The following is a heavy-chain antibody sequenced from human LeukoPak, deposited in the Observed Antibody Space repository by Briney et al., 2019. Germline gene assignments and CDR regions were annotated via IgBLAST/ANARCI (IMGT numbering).Heavy chain of an antibody. V-gene: IGHV3-53*01. J-gene: IGHJ4*02. CDR3: ARDTGAMAARFFDN. D-gene: IGHD2-8*02. Sequence: GGSLRLSCAASGFTVSSNYMSWVRQAPGKGLEWVSVIYSGGSTYYADSVKGRFTISRDDSKNTVYLQMNSLRAEDTAVYYCARDTGAMAARFFDNWGQGTPVTVSS. CDR1: GFTVSSNY. CDR2: IYSGGST.